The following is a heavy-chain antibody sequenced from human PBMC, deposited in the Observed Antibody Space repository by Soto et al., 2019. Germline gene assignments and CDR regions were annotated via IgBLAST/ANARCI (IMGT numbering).Heavy chain of an antibody. CDR1: VYTLTNYA. V-gene: IGHV1-3*01. J-gene: IGHJ2*01. CDR2: INAGNGNT. Sequence: GPSVKVSCKASVYTLTNYAMQWVRQEPGQRLEWMGWINAGNGNTKYSQKFQGRVTITRDTSASTAYMELSSLRSEDTAVYYCARGGSLYWYFDLWGRGTLVTVS. CDR3: ARGGSLYWYFDL. D-gene: IGHD1-26*01.